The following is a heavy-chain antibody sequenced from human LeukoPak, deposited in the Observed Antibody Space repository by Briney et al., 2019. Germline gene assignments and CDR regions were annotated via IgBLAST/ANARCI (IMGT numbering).Heavy chain of an antibody. CDR2: INAGNGNT. Sequence: ASVKVSCKASGYTFTSYAMHWVRQAPGQRLEWMGWINAGNGNTKYSQKFQGRVTITRDTSASTAYMELSGLRSEDTAVYYCARGDVVLGIAVAWFDPWGQGTLVTVSS. CDR3: ARGDVVLGIAVAWFDP. D-gene: IGHD6-19*01. V-gene: IGHV1-3*01. CDR1: GYTFTSYA. J-gene: IGHJ5*02.